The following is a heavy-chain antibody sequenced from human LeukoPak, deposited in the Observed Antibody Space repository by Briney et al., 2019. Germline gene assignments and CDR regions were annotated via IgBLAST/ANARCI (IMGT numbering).Heavy chain of an antibody. CDR1: GGTFSSYA. CDR2: IIPIFGTA. CDR3: ARDRRRSVSGWYVPPLDY. V-gene: IGHV1-69*13. J-gene: IGHJ4*02. Sequence: SVKVSCKASGGTFSSYAISWVRQAPGQGLEWMGGIIPIFGTANYAQKFQGRVTITADESTSTAYMELSSLRSEDTAVYYCARDRRRSVSGWYVPPLDYWGQGTLVTVSS. D-gene: IGHD6-19*01.